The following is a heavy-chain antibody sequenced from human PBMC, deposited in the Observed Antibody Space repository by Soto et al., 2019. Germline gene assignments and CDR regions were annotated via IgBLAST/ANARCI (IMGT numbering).Heavy chain of an antibody. Sequence: QVQLVQSGPEVKKPGTSVKVSCKASGYTFTTSAMQWVRQARGQRPEWIGWIVVDSGKTGYAPKFQERVIITRDISTNTAAMEMSSLRSEDTAVYYFSADTRYGKFDYWGPGTLVTVSS. D-gene: IGHD3-16*01. J-gene: IGHJ4*02. CDR1: GYTFTTSA. CDR3: SADTRYGKFDY. V-gene: IGHV1-58*02. CDR2: IVVDSGKT.